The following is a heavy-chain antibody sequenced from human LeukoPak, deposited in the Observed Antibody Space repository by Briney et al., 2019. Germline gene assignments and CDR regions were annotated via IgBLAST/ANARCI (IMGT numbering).Heavy chain of an antibody. CDR1: GFPFSSYS. CDR3: AGQRLLHAFDI. CDR2: ISSSSSYI. Sequence: GGPLRLPCAASGFPFSSYSMNWVRQARGKGLEWVSSISSSSSYIYYADSVKGRFTISRDNAKNSLYLQMNSLRAEDTAVYYCAGQRLLHAFDIWGQGTMVTVSS. J-gene: IGHJ3*02. V-gene: IGHV3-21*01. D-gene: IGHD1-26*01.